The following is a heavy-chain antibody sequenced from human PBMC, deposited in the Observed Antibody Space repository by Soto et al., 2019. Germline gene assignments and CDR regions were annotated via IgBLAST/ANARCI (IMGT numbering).Heavy chain of an antibody. CDR2: IYHSGST. J-gene: IGHJ5*02. V-gene: IGHV4-30-2*01. Sequence: PSETLSLTCAVSGGSISSGGYSWSWIRQPPGKGLEWIGYIYHSGSTYYNPSLKSRVTISVDTSKNQFSLKLSSVTAADTAVYYCARYSYTSSGYNWFDPWGQGTLVTVSS. CDR3: ARYSYTSSGYNWFDP. D-gene: IGHD6-13*01. CDR1: GGSISSGGYS.